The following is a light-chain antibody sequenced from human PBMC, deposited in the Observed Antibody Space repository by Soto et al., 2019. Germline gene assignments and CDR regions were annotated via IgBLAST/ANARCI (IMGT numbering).Light chain of an antibody. CDR2: GAS. CDR3: QQYGDSIFT. J-gene: IGKJ3*01. V-gene: IGKV3-20*01. Sequence: ELVLTQSPGTVSLSPGERATLSCRASQSVSSSYLAWYQQKPGQAPRLLIYGASSRATGIPDRFSGSGSGTDFTLTISRLEPEDCAVYYCQQYGDSIFTFGPGTKVDIK. CDR1: QSVSSSY.